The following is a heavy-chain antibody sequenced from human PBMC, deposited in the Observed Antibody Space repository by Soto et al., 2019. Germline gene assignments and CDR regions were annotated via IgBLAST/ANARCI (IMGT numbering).Heavy chain of an antibody. Sequence: GGSLRLSCAASGFTFSSYGMHWVRQAPGKGLEWVAVISYDGSNKYYADSVKGRFTISRDNSKNTLYLQMNSLRAEDTAVYYCAKESSSGWYRDFDYWGQGTLVTVSS. CDR2: ISYDGSNK. D-gene: IGHD6-19*01. CDR1: GFTFSSYG. CDR3: AKESSSGWYRDFDY. V-gene: IGHV3-30*18. J-gene: IGHJ4*02.